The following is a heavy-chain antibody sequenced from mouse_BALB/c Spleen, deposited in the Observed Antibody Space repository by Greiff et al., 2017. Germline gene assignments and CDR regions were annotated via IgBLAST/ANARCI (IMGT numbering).Heavy chain of an antibody. CDR2: IWAGGST. CDR1: GFSLTSYG. Sequence: QVQLKESGPGLVAPSQSLSITCTVSGFSLTSYGVHWVRQPPGKGLEWLGVIWAGGSTNYNSALMCRLSISKDNSKSQVFLKMNSLQTDDTAMYYCARVPITTVVADAAYWGQGTLVTVSA. V-gene: IGHV2-9*02. CDR3: ARVPITTVVADAAY. D-gene: IGHD1-1*01. J-gene: IGHJ3*01.